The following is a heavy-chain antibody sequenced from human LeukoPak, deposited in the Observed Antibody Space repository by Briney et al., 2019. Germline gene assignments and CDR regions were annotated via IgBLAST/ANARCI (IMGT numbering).Heavy chain of an antibody. J-gene: IGHJ3*02. D-gene: IGHD4-17*01. CDR3: AKPDGDYVGQLEAFDI. V-gene: IGHV3-23*01. CDR2: ISGTGGRT. Sequence: GGSLRLSCAASGFTFSSYAMNWVRQAPGKGLEWVSVISGTGGRTYYADSVKGRFTISRDNSKNTLYLQMNSLRAEDTAVFYCAKPDGDYVGQLEAFDIWGQGTMVTVSS. CDR1: GFTFSSYA.